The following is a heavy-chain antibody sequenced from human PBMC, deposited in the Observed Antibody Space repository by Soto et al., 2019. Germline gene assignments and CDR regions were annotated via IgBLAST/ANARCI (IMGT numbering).Heavy chain of an antibody. CDR2: ISSSSSYI. J-gene: IGHJ3*02. CDR3: AAPKYSSSDAFDI. Sequence: GGSLRLSCAASGLTFSSYAMHWVRQAPGKGLEWVSSISSSSSYIYYADSVKGRFTISRDNAKNSLYLQMNSLRAEDTAVYYCAAPKYSSSDAFDIWGQGTMVTVSS. CDR1: GLTFSSYA. D-gene: IGHD6-6*01. V-gene: IGHV3-21*01.